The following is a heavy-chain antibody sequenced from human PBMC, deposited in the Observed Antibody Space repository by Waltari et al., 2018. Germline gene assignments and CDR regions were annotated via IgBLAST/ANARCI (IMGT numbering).Heavy chain of an antibody. J-gene: IGHJ4*02. CDR1: GFLVEATY. V-gene: IGHV3-53*03. Sequence: EVNLVESGGGLVQPGGSLRLSCAASGFLVEATYMTWVRQAPGKGLEWVSGIYIGITTYYADSAKDRFIISRDNSKNTLFLQMNSLRAEDTAVYYCARGHCTGGSCHSGDNFDLWGQGTLVTVSS. D-gene: IGHD2-15*01. CDR2: IYIGITT. CDR3: ARGHCTGGSCHSGDNFDL.